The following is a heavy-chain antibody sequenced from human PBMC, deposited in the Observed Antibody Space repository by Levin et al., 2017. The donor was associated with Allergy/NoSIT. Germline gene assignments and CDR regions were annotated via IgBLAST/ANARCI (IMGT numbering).Heavy chain of an antibody. Sequence: SGPTLVKPTQTLTLTCTFSGFSLSTSGVGVGWIRQPPGKALEWLALIYWDDDKRYSPSLKSRLTITKDTSKNQVVLTMTNMDPVDTATYYCAHKPMVRGKRLNWFDPWGQGTLVTVSS. D-gene: IGHD3-10*01. CDR1: GFSLSTSGVG. CDR2: IYWDDDK. V-gene: IGHV2-5*02. CDR3: AHKPMVRGKRLNWFDP. J-gene: IGHJ5*02.